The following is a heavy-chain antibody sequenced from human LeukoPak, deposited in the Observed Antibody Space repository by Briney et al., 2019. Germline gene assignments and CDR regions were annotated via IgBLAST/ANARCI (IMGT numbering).Heavy chain of an antibody. CDR1: GFTLGYRG. V-gene: IGHV3-33*01. CDR2: IFSNGVNK. Sequence: GTSLRLSCAASGFTLGYRGMQWVRQAPGKGLEWVAIIFSNGVNKYYADSLKGRSTISRDTSKNTLFLEMESLRTEDTAVYYCWWKRRRICHSSMDFWGQGTTVTVSS. CDR3: WWKRRRICHSSMDF. J-gene: IGHJ6*02. D-gene: IGHD2/OR15-2a*01.